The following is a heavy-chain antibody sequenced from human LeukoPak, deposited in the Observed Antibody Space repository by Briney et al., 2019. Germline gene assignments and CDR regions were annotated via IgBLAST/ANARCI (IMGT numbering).Heavy chain of an antibody. CDR1: GGSINSATYY. D-gene: IGHD2-21*01. Sequence: SETLSLTCTVSGGSINSATYYWGWIRQPPGKGLEWIGTIYSSGGTSYTPSLESRVTMSVDTSKNQFFLKLTSVTAADTAVYYCARALAYCAGNCVTDYFDYWGQGALVTVSS. J-gene: IGHJ4*02. V-gene: IGHV4-39*01. CDR3: ARALAYCAGNCVTDYFDY. CDR2: IYSSGGT.